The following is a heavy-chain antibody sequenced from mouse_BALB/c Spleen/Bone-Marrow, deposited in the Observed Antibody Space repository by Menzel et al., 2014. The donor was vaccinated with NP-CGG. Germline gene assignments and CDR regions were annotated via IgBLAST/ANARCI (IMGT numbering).Heavy chain of an antibody. CDR2: INPDSSTI. CDR1: GFDFXGYW. CDR3: ARPGYYGYQDV. J-gene: IGHJ1*01. V-gene: IGHV4-1*02. D-gene: IGHD1-2*01. Sequence: EVQRVESGGGLVQPGGSLKLSCAASGFDFXGYWMTWVRQAPGKGLEWIGEINPDSSTINYTPSLKDKFIISRDNAKNALYLQMSKVRSEDTALYYCARPGYYGYQDVWGAGTTVTVSS.